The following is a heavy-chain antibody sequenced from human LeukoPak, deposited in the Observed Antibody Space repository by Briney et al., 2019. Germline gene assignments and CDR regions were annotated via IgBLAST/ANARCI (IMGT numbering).Heavy chain of an antibody. CDR3: ARAGDMLTGYWFDP. V-gene: IGHV1-8*02. CDR2: MNPNSGNT. CDR1: GYTFTSYC. J-gene: IGHJ5*02. Sequence: ASVKVSCKASGYTFTSYCISWVRQAPGQGLEWMGWMNPNSGNTGYAQKFQGRVTMTRNTSISTAYMELSSLRSEDKAVYYCARAGDMLTGYWFDPWGQGTVVTVSS. D-gene: IGHD3-9*01.